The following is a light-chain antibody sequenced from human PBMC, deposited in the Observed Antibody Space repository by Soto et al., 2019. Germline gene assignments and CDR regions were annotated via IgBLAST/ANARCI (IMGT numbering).Light chain of an antibody. Sequence: DLQMTQSPSSLSASVGDSVTIXXRASQSISSYLNWYQQKPGKAPKLXIFAASSLQSGVPSRFSGSRAGPDFTLTISSLQPEDFATYYCQQSYSSPPTFGQGTKVDIK. CDR2: AAS. CDR1: QSISSY. J-gene: IGKJ1*01. CDR3: QQSYSSPPT. V-gene: IGKV1-39*01.